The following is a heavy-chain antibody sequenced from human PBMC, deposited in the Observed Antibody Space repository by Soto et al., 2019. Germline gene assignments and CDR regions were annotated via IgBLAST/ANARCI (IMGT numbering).Heavy chain of an antibody. J-gene: IGHJ4*02. CDR3: AVVGSGYYYETDKYYFDY. Sequence: QVQLVQSGAEVKKPGASVKVSCKASGYTFTSYYMHWVRQAPGQGLEWMGIINPSGGSTSYAQKFQGRVTMTRDTSTSTVYMELSSLRSEDTAVYYCAVVGSGYYYETDKYYFDYWGQGTLVTVSS. CDR1: GYTFTSYY. V-gene: IGHV1-46*01. CDR2: INPSGGST. D-gene: IGHD3-22*01.